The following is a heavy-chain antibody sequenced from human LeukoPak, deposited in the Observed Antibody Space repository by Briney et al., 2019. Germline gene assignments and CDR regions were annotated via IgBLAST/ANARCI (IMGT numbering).Heavy chain of an antibody. Sequence: GGSLRLSCAASGFTFSGYGFNWVRLAPGKGLEWVSYISTTSGTIFYADSVKGRFTISRDNAKNSLYLQMDSLRDEDTAVYYCARDRDYAFDYWGQGTLVTVSS. CDR1: GFTFSGYG. D-gene: IGHD4-17*01. J-gene: IGHJ4*02. V-gene: IGHV3-48*02. CDR3: ARDRDYAFDY. CDR2: ISTTSGTI.